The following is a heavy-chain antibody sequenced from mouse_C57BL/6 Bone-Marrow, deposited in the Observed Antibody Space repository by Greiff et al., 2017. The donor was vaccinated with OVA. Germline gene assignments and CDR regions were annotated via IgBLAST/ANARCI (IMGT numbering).Heavy chain of an antibody. CDR3: ARSAYYDYDWYFDY. V-gene: IGHV1-50*01. Sequence: QVQLQQPGAELVKPGASVKLSCKASGYTFTSYWMQWVKQRPGQGLEWIGEIDPSDSYTNYNQKFKGKATLTVDTSSSTAYMQLSSLTSEDSAVYYCARSAYYDYDWYFDYWGQGTTLTVSS. CDR2: IDPSDSYT. CDR1: GYTFTSYW. J-gene: IGHJ2*01. D-gene: IGHD2-4*01.